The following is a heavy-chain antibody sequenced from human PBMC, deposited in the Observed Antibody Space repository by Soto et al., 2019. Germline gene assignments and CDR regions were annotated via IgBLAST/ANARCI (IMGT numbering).Heavy chain of an antibody. CDR1: GFTFSDYY. CDR3: ARDTAYVLRYPSGGP. Sequence: GGSLRLSCAASGFTFSDYYMNWVRQAPGKGLEWVSSISSSSTIYDADSVKGRFTISRDNAKNTLYLQMNSLRAEDTAMCYCARDTAYVLRYPSGGPWGQGTLVTVSS. J-gene: IGHJ5*02. CDR2: ISSSSTI. V-gene: IGHV3-11*04. D-gene: IGHD3-9*01.